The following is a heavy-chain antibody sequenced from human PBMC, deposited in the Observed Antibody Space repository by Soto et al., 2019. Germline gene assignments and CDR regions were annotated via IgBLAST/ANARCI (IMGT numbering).Heavy chain of an antibody. J-gene: IGHJ4*02. CDR2: ISRSSTTI. V-gene: IGHV3-48*02. CDR3: ARRHGDYEGDDY. CDR1: GFTFSSYN. Sequence: TGGSLRLSCAASGFTFSSYNMNWVRQAPGKGLEWVSYISRSSTTIYYADSVKGRFTISRDDANKSLYLQMNSLRDEDTAVYYCARRHGDYEGDDYWGQGTLVTVSS. D-gene: IGHD4-17*01.